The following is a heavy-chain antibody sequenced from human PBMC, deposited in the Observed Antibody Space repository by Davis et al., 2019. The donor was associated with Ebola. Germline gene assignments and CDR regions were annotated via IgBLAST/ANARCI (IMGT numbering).Heavy chain of an antibody. V-gene: IGHV1-69*04. CDR2: IIPILGIA. CDR3: AREGWDCSSTSCYAEN. Sequence: AASVKVSCKASGGTFSSYAISWVRQAPGQGLEWMGRIIPILGIANYAQKFQGRVTITADKSTSTAYMELSSLRSEDTAVYYCAREGWDCSSTSCYAENWGQGTLVTVSS. CDR1: GGTFSSYA. D-gene: IGHD2-2*01. J-gene: IGHJ4*02.